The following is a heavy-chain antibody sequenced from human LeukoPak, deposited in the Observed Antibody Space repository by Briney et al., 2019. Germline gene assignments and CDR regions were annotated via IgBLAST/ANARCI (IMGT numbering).Heavy chain of an antibody. D-gene: IGHD5-18*01. V-gene: IGHV3-7*01. Sequence: GGSLRLSCVASGFTFSNYWMSWVRQAPGKGLEWVANIKQDGSEKYYVDSVKGRFTISRDNAKKSLYLQMNSLRAEDTAVYYCARTTEGGYTYDYFYYYYMDVWGKGTTVTISS. J-gene: IGHJ6*03. CDR3: ARTTEGGYTYDYFYYYYMDV. CDR2: IKQDGSEK. CDR1: GFTFSNYW.